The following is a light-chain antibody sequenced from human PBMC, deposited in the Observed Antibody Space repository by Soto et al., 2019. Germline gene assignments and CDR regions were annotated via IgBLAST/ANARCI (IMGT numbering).Light chain of an antibody. CDR2: AAS. V-gene: IGKV1-27*01. CDR1: QGIKNY. CDR3: QHYQSGHPIT. Sequence: DIQVTQHPSSLSASVGDRVTITCRASQGIKNYLAWYQQKPGETPKLLIYAASTLESGIPPRFSGSGSGTSFTLTISRLETEDFALYYCQHYQSGHPITFGQGTRLEIK. J-gene: IGKJ5*01.